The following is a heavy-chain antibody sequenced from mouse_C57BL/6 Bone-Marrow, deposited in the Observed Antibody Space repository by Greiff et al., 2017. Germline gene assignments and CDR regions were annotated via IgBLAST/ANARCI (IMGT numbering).Heavy chain of an antibody. CDR1: GYTFTSYD. Sequence: VQRLESGPELVKPGASVKLSCKASGYTFTSYDINWVKQRPGQGLEWIGWIYPRDGSTKYNEKFKGKATLTVDTSSSTAYMELHSLTSEDSAVYYCAGVYGSSYWYFDVWGWGKAVTVTS. CDR2: IYPRDGST. V-gene: IGHV1-85*01. D-gene: IGHD1-1*01. J-gene: IGHJ1*01. CDR3: AGVYGSSYWYFDV.